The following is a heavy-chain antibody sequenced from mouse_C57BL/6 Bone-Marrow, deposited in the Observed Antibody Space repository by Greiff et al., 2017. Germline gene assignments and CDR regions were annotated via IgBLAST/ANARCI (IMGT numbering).Heavy chain of an antibody. CDR1: GYTFTSYW. J-gene: IGHJ1*03. D-gene: IGHD1-1*01. CDR3: ARGTTVVATWYFDV. CDR2: IDPSDSYT. V-gene: IGHV1-59*01. Sequence: VKLQQPGAELVRPGTSVKLSCKASGYTFTSYWMHWVKQRPGQGLEWIGVIDPSDSYTNYNQKFKGKATLTVDTSSSTAYMQLSSLTSEDSAVYYCARGTTVVATWYFDVWGTGTTVTVSS.